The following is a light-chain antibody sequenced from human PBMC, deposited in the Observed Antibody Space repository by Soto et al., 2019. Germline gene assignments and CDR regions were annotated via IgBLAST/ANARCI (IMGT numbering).Light chain of an antibody. CDR3: DQYGTSPET. CDR1: QSGSSNV. Sequence: EIVLMQSHGTLALSRERIAIGGRRISQSGSSNVLAWYHQRPGQAPRLLIYGASSRATGIPDRFSGCGPGTAYALAIRSLEPEDFAVSFCDQYGTSPETFGQGTKVDIK. V-gene: IGKV3-20*01. J-gene: IGKJ1*01. CDR2: GAS.